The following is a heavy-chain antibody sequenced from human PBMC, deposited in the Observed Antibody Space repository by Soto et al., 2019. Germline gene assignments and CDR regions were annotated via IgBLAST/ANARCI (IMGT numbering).Heavy chain of an antibody. Sequence: TGGSLRLSCTAPGFSVTSNYMSWVRQAPGKGLEWVSVIYAGGSTSYADSVKGRFTVSRDNSNNTLFLQLNSLRVEDTALYYCARGTWGISWPNFFDYWGQGVLVTVSS. CDR2: IYAGGST. CDR1: GFSVTSNY. D-gene: IGHD6-13*01. CDR3: ARGTWGISWPNFFDY. J-gene: IGHJ4*02. V-gene: IGHV3-53*01.